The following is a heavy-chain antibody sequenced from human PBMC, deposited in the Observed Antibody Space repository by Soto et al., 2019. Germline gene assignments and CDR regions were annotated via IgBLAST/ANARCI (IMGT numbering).Heavy chain of an antibody. CDR3: ARVFRYCSGGSCHDY. CDR1: GYTFTSYG. J-gene: IGHJ4*02. Sequence: QVQLVQSGAEVKKPGASVKVSCKASGYTFTSYGISWVRQAPGQGLEWMGWISAYNGNTNYAQKLQGRVTMTTDTSXTTAYMELRSLRSDDTAVYYCARVFRYCSGGSCHDYWGQGTLVTVSS. CDR2: ISAYNGNT. V-gene: IGHV1-18*01. D-gene: IGHD2-15*01.